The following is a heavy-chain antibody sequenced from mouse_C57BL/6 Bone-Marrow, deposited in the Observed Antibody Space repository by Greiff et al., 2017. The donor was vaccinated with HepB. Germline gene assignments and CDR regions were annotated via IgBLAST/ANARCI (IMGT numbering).Heavy chain of an antibody. CDR2: IDPSDSYT. D-gene: IGHD1-1*01. CDR3: ARFTTVVADY. J-gene: IGHJ2*01. Sequence: QVQLQQPGAELVRPGTSVKLSCKASGYTFTSYWMHWVKQRPGQGLEWIGVIDPSDSYTNYNQKFKGKATLTVDTSSSTAYMQLSSLTSEDSAVYDCARFTTVVADYWGQGTTLTVSS. V-gene: IGHV1-59*01. CDR1: GYTFTSYW.